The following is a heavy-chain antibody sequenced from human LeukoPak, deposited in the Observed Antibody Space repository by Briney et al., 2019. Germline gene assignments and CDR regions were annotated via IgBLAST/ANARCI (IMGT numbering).Heavy chain of an antibody. V-gene: IGHV3-74*01. D-gene: IGHD6-13*01. J-gene: IGHJ6*02. Sequence: AGGSLRLSCAASAFTFNTYWMRWVRQVPGRGLEWVSRINGDESSTNYADSVKGRFTISRDNSKNTLYLQMNSLRAEDTAVYYCAREGVGHSSYQKVGMDVWGQGTTVTVSS. CDR3: AREGVGHSSYQKVGMDV. CDR1: AFTFNTYW. CDR2: INGDESST.